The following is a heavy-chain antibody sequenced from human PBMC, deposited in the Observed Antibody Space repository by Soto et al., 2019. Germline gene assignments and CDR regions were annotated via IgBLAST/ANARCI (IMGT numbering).Heavy chain of an antibody. CDR3: AKRSWIRYNWFDP. V-gene: IGHV3-23*01. D-gene: IGHD1-26*01. Sequence: GGSLRLSCAASGFTFSSYAMSWVRQAPGKGLEWVSAISGSGGSTYYADSVKGQFTISRDDSKNTLYLQMNSLRAEDTAVYYCAKRSWIRYNWFDPWGQGTLVTVSS. J-gene: IGHJ5*02. CDR2: ISGSGGST. CDR1: GFTFSSYA.